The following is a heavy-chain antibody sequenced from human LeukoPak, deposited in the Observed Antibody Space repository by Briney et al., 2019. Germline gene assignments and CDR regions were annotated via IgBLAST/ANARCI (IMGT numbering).Heavy chain of an antibody. CDR2: ISSSSSYI. CDR1: GFTFSSYS. J-gene: IGHJ4*02. CDR3: AVPLYDSSGYWDFDY. Sequence: GGSLRLSCAASGFTFSSYSMNWVRQAPGKGLEWVSSISSSSSYIYYADSAKGRFTISRDNAKNSLYLQMHSLRAEDTAVYYCAVPLYDSSGYWDFDYWGQGTLVTVSS. D-gene: IGHD3-22*01. V-gene: IGHV3-21*01.